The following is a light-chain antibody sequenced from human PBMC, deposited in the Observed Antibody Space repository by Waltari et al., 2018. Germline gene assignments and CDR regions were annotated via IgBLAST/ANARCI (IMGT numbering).Light chain of an antibody. Sequence: AIRLTQSPSSFSASTGDRVTITCRASQGISSYLAWYQQKPGKAPKLLIYAASTLQSGVPSRFSGSGSGTDFTLTISCLQSEDFATYYGRQYYSYPPVTFGGGTKVEIK. CDR1: QGISSY. V-gene: IGKV1-8*01. CDR3: RQYYSYPPVT. CDR2: AAS. J-gene: IGKJ4*01.